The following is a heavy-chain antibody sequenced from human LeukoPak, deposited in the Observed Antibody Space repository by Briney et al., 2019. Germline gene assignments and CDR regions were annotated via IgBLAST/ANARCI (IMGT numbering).Heavy chain of an antibody. V-gene: IGHV3-48*03. Sequence: GGSLRLSCLACGFTYSNYEMNGVRPAAGRGRAGVSYISSSGITKFYADSVKGLFTISRDNAKNSLYLQINNLRAEDTAVYYCAIDGVDDGYVGWFNPWGQGPLVTVSS. CDR3: AIDGVDDGYVGWFNP. J-gene: IGHJ5*02. CDR2: ISSSGITK. D-gene: IGHD5-18*01. CDR1: GFTYSNYE.